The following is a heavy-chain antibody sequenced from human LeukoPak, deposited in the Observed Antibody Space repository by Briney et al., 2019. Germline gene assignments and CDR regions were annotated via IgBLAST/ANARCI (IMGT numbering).Heavy chain of an antibody. V-gene: IGHV4-39*01. Sequence: SETLSLTCSVSGGSIDRSRYYWVWIRQPPGQGLEWIGSIYYSGYTYYSPSLKTRVVMSVDTSMNQFSLNVTSVTAADTAIYFCARGWGAAASAIYWGQGTLVTVSS. CDR1: GGSIDRSRYY. J-gene: IGHJ4*02. CDR2: IYYSGYT. CDR3: ARGWGAAASAIY. D-gene: IGHD6-13*01.